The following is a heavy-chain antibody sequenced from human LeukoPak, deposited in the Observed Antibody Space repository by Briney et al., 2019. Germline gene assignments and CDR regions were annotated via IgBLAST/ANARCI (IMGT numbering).Heavy chain of an antibody. J-gene: IGHJ4*02. CDR3: ARVEDYDILTGFDY. D-gene: IGHD3-9*01. Sequence: HAGGSLRLSCAASGFAVSSNYVTWVRQAPGKGLEWVSIIYSGDRTHYADSVKGRFTISRDNSKNTLYLQMNSLRAEDTAVYYCARVEDYDILTGFDYWGQGTLVTVSS. V-gene: IGHV3-66*01. CDR1: GFAVSSNY. CDR2: IYSGDRT.